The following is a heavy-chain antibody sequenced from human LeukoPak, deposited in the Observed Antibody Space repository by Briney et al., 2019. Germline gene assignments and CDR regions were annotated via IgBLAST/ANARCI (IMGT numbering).Heavy chain of an antibody. CDR2: IIPILGIA. V-gene: IGHV1-69*04. J-gene: IGHJ4*02. Sequence: ASVKVSCKASGGTFSSYAISWVRQAPGQGLEWMGRIIPILGIANYAQKFQGRVTITADKSTSTAYMELSSLRSEDTAVYYCAAVQDGYYDSSGYFPDWGQGTLVTVSS. CDR3: AAVQDGYYDSSGYFPD. D-gene: IGHD3-22*01. CDR1: GGTFSSYA.